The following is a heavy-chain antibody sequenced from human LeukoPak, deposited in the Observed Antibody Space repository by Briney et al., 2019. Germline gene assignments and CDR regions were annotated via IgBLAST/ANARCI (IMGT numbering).Heavy chain of an antibody. CDR3: ARVGRFYYYDSSGYYPWGDY. D-gene: IGHD3-22*01. V-gene: IGHV1-18*01. Sequence: GASVKVSCKASGYTFTSYGISWVRQAPGQGLEWMGWISAYSGNTNYAQKLQGRVTMTTDTSTSTAYMELRSLRSDDTAVYYCARVGRFYYYDSSGYYPWGDYWGQGTLVTVSS. J-gene: IGHJ4*02. CDR2: ISAYSGNT. CDR1: GYTFTSYG.